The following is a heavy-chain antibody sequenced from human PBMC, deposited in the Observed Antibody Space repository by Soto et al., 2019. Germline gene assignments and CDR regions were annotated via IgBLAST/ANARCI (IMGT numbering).Heavy chain of an antibody. J-gene: IGHJ5*02. V-gene: IGHV1-3*01. CDR3: ARDTKPYYDGSNWFDP. D-gene: IGHD3-10*01. CDR1: GYTFTSYA. Sequence: ASVKVSCKASGYTFTSYAMHWVRQAPGQRLEWMGWINAGNGNTKYSQKFQGRVTITRDTSASTAYMELSSLRSEDTAVYYCARDTKPYYDGSNWFDPWGQGTLVTVSS. CDR2: INAGNGNT.